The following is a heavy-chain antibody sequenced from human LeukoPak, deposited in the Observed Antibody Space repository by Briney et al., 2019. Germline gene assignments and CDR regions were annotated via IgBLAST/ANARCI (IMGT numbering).Heavy chain of an antibody. CDR2: IKQDGSEK. CDR1: GGSISSYY. J-gene: IGHJ4*02. Sequence: PSETLSLTCTVSGGSISSYYWSWVRQAPGKGLEWVANIKQDGSEKYYVDSVKGRFTISRDNAKNSLYLQMNRLRAEDMAVYYCARVEGRDAYPIDYWGQGTLVTVSS. D-gene: IGHD5-24*01. V-gene: IGHV3-7*01. CDR3: ARVEGRDAYPIDY.